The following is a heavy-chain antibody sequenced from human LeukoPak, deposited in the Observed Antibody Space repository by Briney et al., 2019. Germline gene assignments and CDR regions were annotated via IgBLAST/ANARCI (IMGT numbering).Heavy chain of an antibody. CDR1: GGSISNYY. J-gene: IGHJ3*02. V-gene: IGHV4-39*07. D-gene: IGHD3-10*01. CDR3: AKSNGYGLVGI. CDR2: IFYSGST. Sequence: SETLSLTCTVSGGSISNYYWGWIRQPPGKGLEWIGNIFYSGSTYYSPSLRSRVTISLDTSRNQFSLKLNSVTAADTAVYYCAKSNGYGLVGIWGQGTMVTVSS.